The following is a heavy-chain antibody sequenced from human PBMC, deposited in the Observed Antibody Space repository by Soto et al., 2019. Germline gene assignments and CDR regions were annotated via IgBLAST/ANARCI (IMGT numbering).Heavy chain of an antibody. CDR2: IYPGDSDT. Sequence: ESLKSSCNGSGYSFTSYWIGWVRQMPGKGLEWMGIIYPGDSDTRYSPSFQGQVTISADKSISTAYLQWRSLKASDTAMYYCARYNCSRTSGSRPYYHYAMEVWGQANTVTGS. J-gene: IGHJ6*02. D-gene: IGHD2-2*01. CDR3: ARYNCSRTSGSRPYYHYAMEV. CDR1: GYSFTSYW. V-gene: IGHV5-51*01.